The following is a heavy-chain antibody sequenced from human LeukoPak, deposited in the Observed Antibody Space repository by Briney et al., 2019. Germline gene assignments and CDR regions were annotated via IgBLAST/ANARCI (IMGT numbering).Heavy chain of an antibody. Sequence: GASVKVSCKASGYTFTSYDINWVRQATGQGLEWMGWMNPNSGNTNYAQKLQGRVTMTTDTSTSTAYMELRSLRSDDTAVYYCARLGGWYWGFDYWGQGTLVTVSS. D-gene: IGHD6-19*01. J-gene: IGHJ4*02. CDR3: ARLGGWYWGFDY. CDR2: MNPNSGNT. CDR1: GYTFTSYD. V-gene: IGHV1-18*01.